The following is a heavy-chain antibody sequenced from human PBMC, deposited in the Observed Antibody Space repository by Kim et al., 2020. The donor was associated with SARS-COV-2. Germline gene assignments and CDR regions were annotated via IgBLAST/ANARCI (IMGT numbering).Heavy chain of an antibody. CDR2: ISAYNGNT. CDR3: ARDEARYEYSSSSGNRDY. CDR1: GYTFTSYG. Sequence: ASVKVSCKASGYTFTSYGISWVRQAPGQGLEWMGWISAYNGNTNYAQKLQGRVTMTTDTSTSTAYMELRSLRSDDTAVYYCARDEARYEYSSSSGNRDYWGQGTLVTGSS. V-gene: IGHV1-18*01. D-gene: IGHD6-6*01. J-gene: IGHJ4*02.